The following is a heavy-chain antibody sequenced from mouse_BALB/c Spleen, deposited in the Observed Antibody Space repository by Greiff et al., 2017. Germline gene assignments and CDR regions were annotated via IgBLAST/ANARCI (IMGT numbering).Heavy chain of an antibody. CDR3: ARGRDYYGSRRDAMDY. CDR2: ISSGGST. D-gene: IGHD1-1*01. CDR1: GFTFSSHA. Sequence: VQAVESGGGLVQPGGSRQLSCAASGFTFSSHAMSWVRPPPEKRLEWVASISSGGSTYYPDSVQGRFTISRDNARNILYLQMSRLRSEDTAMYYCARGRDYYGSRRDAMDYWGQGTAVTVSA. J-gene: IGHJ4*01. V-gene: IGHV5-6-5*01.